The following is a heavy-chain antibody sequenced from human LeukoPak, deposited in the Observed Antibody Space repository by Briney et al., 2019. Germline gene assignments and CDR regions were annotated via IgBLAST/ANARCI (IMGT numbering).Heavy chain of an antibody. D-gene: IGHD6-19*01. CDR3: ARDSGYSSVGWYAGRY. V-gene: IGHV3-30*04. J-gene: IGHJ4*02. CDR2: ISYDGSSQ. CDR1: GFTLTHYA. Sequence: PGGSLRLSCEASGFTLTHYAMHWVCQAPGKGLEWVAVISYDGSSQHYGDSVKGRFTISKDNSKNTLFLQMNSLRPEDTAIYYCARDSGYSSVGWYAGRYWGRGTLITVSS.